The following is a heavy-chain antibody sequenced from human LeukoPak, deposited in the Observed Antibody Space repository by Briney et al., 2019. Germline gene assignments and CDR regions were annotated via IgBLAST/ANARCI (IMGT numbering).Heavy chain of an antibody. V-gene: IGHV1-69*04. Sequence: SVKVSCKASGYTFTSYDINWVRQAPGQGLEWMGRIIPILGIANYAQKFQGRVTITADKSTSTAYMELSSLRSEDTAVYYCARGEGARAYYGMDVWGQGTTVTVSS. D-gene: IGHD1-26*01. CDR1: GYTFTSYD. J-gene: IGHJ6*02. CDR3: ARGEGARAYYGMDV. CDR2: IIPILGIA.